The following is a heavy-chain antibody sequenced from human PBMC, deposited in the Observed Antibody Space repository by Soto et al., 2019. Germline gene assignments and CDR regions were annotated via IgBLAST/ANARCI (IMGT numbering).Heavy chain of an antibody. CDR1: GASIITDNW. J-gene: IGHJ4*02. V-gene: IGHV4-4*02. CDR2: IYHSGNT. D-gene: IGHD3-10*01. CDR3: ARASASSKLRGVVIN. Sequence: QVQLRESGPGLVQPSGALSLTCALSGASIITDNWWSWVRQPTGKEMEWIGEIYHSGNTNFNPSVKSRVTIPVYTSKNQFSLTVSSVTAADTAIYYCARASASSKLRGVVINWGQGTLVTVSS.